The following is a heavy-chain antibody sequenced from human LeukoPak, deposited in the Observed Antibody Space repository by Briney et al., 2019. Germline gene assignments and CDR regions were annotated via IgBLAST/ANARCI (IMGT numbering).Heavy chain of an antibody. CDR3: ARGRGRRALDY. CDR2: INHSGST. V-gene: IGHV4-34*01. Sequence: SETLSLTCAVYGGSFSGYQWSWIRQPPGKGLEWIGEINHSGSTNYNPSLKSRVTISVDTSKNQFSLKLSSVTAADTAVYYCARGRGRRALDYWGQGTLVTVSS. J-gene: IGHJ4*02. CDR1: GGSFSGYQ. D-gene: IGHD3-10*01.